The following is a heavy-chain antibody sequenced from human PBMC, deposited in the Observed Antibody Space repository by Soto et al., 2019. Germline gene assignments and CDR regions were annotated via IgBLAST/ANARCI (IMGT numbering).Heavy chain of an antibody. CDR2: INPNSGGT. CDR1: GYTFTGYY. V-gene: IGHV1-2*04. Sequence: GASVKVSCKASGYTFTGYYMHWVRQAPGQGLEWMGWINPNSGGTNYAQKFQGWVTMTRDTSISTAYMELSRLRSDDTAVYYCAREVDCSSTSCRDYYYYYGMDVWGQGTTVTVSS. D-gene: IGHD2-2*01. CDR3: AREVDCSSTSCRDYYYYYGMDV. J-gene: IGHJ6*02.